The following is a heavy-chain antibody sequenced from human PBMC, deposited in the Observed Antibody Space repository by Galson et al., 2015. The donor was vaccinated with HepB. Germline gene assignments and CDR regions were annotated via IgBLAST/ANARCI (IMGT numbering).Heavy chain of an antibody. CDR2: VYSGGST. D-gene: IGHD2-15*01. CDR1: GFTVSSSY. V-gene: IGHV3-66*01. Sequence: SLRLSCAASGFTVSSSYMSWVRQAPGKGLEWVSVVYSGGSTYYADSVEGRFTISRDSSKNTLYLQMNSLRAEDTAVYYCATGIFCSGGNCYPGFYYFDHWGQGALVTVSS. CDR3: ATGIFCSGGNCYPGFYYFDH. J-gene: IGHJ4*02.